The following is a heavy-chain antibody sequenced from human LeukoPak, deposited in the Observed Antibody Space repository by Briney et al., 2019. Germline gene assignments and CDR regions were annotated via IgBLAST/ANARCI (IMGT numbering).Heavy chain of an antibody. J-gene: IGHJ4*02. D-gene: IGHD4-17*01. CDR3: ARYSTALTKIDY. Sequence: SQTLSLTCTVSGGSISSGSYSWSWIRQPAGKGLEWIGRIYTSGSTNYNPSLKSRVTISVDTSKNPFSLKLSSVTAADTAVYYCARYSTALTKIDYWGQGTLVTVSS. CDR2: IYTSGST. V-gene: IGHV4-61*02. CDR1: GGSISSGSYS.